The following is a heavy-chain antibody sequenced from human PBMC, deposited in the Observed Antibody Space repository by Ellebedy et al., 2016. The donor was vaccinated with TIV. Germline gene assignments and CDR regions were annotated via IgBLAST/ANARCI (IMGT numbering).Heavy chain of an antibody. D-gene: IGHD3/OR15-3a*01. CDR2: IYHSGST. Sequence: GSLRLSXTVSGGSISTNDYYWGWIRQPPGKGLEWIGSIYHSGSTYYNPSLKSRVTISVDTSKKQFSLKLSSVTAADTAVYYCARTDLRYGMDVWGQGTTVTVSS. J-gene: IGHJ6*02. V-gene: IGHV4-39*07. CDR1: GGSISTNDYY. CDR3: ARTDLRYGMDV.